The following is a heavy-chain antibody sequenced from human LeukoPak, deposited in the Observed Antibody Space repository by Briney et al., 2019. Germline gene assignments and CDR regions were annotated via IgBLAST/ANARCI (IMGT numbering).Heavy chain of an antibody. CDR1: GGSISSSSYY. CDR3: ARSKAHLSTSWYGTWFDP. CDR2: IYYSGST. Sequence: SETLSLTCTVSGGSISSSSYYWGWIRQPPGKGLEWIGSIYYSGSTYYNPSFKSRVTISVDTSKNQFSLKLSSVTAADTAVYYCARSKAHLSTSWYGTWFDPWGQGTLVTVSS. J-gene: IGHJ5*02. D-gene: IGHD2-2*01. V-gene: IGHV4-39*01.